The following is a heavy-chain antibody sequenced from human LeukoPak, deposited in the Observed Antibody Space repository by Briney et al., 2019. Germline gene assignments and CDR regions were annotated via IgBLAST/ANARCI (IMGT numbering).Heavy chain of an antibody. CDR1: GYTFTVYY. Sequence: GASVKVSCKASGYTFTVYYMHWVRQAPGQGLKWIGWINPNSGGTNYAQKFQGRVTMTRDTSISTAYMELSRLRSDDTAVYYCARDNNGNWFDPWGQGTLVTVSS. J-gene: IGHJ5*02. CDR2: INPNSGGT. D-gene: IGHD1/OR15-1a*01. CDR3: ARDNNGNWFDP. V-gene: IGHV1-2*02.